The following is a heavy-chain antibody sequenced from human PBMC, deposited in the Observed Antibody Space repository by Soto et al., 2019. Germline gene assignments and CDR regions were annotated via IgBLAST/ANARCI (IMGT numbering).Heavy chain of an antibody. Sequence: ESGGGVVQPGRSLRLSCAASGFTFSSYGMHWVRQAPGKGLEWVAVIWYDGSNKYYADSVKGRFTISRDNSKNTLYLQMNSLRAEDTAVYYCAREYSGYDPVDAFDIWGQGTMVTVSS. CDR1: GFTFSSYG. CDR2: IWYDGSNK. J-gene: IGHJ3*02. CDR3: AREYSGYDPVDAFDI. V-gene: IGHV3-33*01. D-gene: IGHD5-12*01.